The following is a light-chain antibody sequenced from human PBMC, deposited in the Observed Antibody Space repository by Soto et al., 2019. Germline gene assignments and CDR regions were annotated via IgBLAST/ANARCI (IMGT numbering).Light chain of an antibody. V-gene: IGKV1-39*01. J-gene: IGKJ1*01. CDR2: AAS. CDR3: QQSDSSPHT. Sequence: DIQMTQSPASLSAFVGDSVTLTCRASQNINSYLNWYQQKPGKAPNRLIYAASSLQSGVPLRFSGSGSGTDFTFTISSLQPEDSETYYCQQSDSSPHTFGQGTKVDIK. CDR1: QNINSY.